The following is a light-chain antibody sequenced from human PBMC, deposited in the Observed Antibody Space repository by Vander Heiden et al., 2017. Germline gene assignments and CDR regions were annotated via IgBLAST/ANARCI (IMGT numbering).Light chain of an antibody. CDR1: KSGLYSSNDKNY. CDR2: WAS. Sequence: DIVMTQSPDPLAASLGAGATINCKSIKSGLYSSNDKNYLAWYRQKPGQPPELLIYWASTRESGVPDRFSGSGSGTDFTLTISSLQAEDVAVYYCQQYYTTLTFGQGTRLEIK. J-gene: IGKJ5*01. V-gene: IGKV4-1*01. CDR3: QQYYTTLT.